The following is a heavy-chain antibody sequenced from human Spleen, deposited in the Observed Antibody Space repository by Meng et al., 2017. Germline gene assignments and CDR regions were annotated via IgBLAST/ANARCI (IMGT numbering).Heavy chain of an antibody. D-gene: IGHD4-11*01. CDR2: INHSGST. Sequence: QGPQKEWGEGLLQPSETLSLTCVVSGGSFSDYYWSWIRQPPGKGLEWIGEINHSGSTNYNPSLESRATISVDTSQNNLSLKLSSVTAADSAVYYCARGPTTMAHDFDYWGQGTLLTVSS. J-gene: IGHJ4*02. V-gene: IGHV4-34*01. CDR1: GGSFSDYY. CDR3: ARGPTTMAHDFDY.